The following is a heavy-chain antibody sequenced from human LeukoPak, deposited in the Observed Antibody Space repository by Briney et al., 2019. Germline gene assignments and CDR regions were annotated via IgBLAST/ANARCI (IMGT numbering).Heavy chain of an antibody. D-gene: IGHD3-9*01. V-gene: IGHV3-23*01. Sequence: GGTLRLSCAASGFTFSSYGMSWVRQAPGKGLEWVSAISGSGGSTYYADSVKGRFTISRDNSKNTLYLQMNSLRAEDTAVYYRAKDGVLRYFDWLPPNWFDPWGQGTLVTVSS. CDR1: GFTFSSYG. CDR2: ISGSGGST. J-gene: IGHJ5*02. CDR3: AKDGVLRYFDWLPPNWFDP.